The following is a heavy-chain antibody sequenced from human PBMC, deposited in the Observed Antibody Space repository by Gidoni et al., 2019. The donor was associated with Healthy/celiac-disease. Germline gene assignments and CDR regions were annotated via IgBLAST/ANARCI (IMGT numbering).Heavy chain of an antibody. D-gene: IGHD3-9*01. CDR3: ARVRHTNYDILTGYYKGAFDI. V-gene: IGHV4-59*01. Sequence: QVQLQESGPGLVKPSETLSLTCTVSGGSIRSYYWSWIRQPPGKGLEWIGYIYYSGSTNYNPSLKSRVTISVDTSKNQFSLKLSSVTAADTAVYYCARVRHTNYDILTGYYKGAFDIWGQGTMVTVSS. CDR1: GGSIRSYY. J-gene: IGHJ3*02. CDR2: IYYSGST.